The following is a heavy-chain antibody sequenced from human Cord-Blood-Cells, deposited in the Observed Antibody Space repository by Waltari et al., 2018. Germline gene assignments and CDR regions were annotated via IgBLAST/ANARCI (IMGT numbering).Heavy chain of an antibody. CDR3: ASVAEPQEVVVVPAAIPYYYYYYMDV. D-gene: IGHD2-2*02. CDR1: GGTFSSYA. Sequence: QVQLVQSGAEVKKPGSSVKVSCKASGGTFSSYAISWVRQAPGQGLEWMGGIIPIFGTANDAQKFQSRGTITADESTSTAYMELSSLRSEDTAVYYCASVAEPQEVVVVPAAIPYYYYYYMDVWGKGTTVTVSS. J-gene: IGHJ6*03. V-gene: IGHV1-69*01. CDR2: IIPIFGTA.